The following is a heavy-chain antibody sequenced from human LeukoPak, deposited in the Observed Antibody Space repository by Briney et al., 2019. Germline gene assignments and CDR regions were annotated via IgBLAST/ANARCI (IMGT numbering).Heavy chain of an antibody. Sequence: QPGMSLRRSCSASRFTFSSYAMHWLRHAPGKGLVGVVVISYDGSNKYYADSVKGRFTISRDNSKNTLYLQMNSLSAEDTAVYYCSLRFWFDPWGQGPLVIVSS. CDR1: RFTFSSYA. CDR2: ISYDGSNK. J-gene: IGHJ5*02. V-gene: IGHV3-30-3*01. CDR3: SLRFWFDP. D-gene: IGHD4-17*01.